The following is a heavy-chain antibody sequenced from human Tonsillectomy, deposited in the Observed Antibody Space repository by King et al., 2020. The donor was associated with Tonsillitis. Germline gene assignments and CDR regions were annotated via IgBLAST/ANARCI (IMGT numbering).Heavy chain of an antibody. CDR1: GFTFRSYW. D-gene: IGHD6-13*01. V-gene: IGHV3-74*01. J-gene: IGHJ4*02. Sequence: VQLVESGGGLVQPGGSLRLSCAASGFTFRSYWMHWVRQAPGRGLVWVSRIHTDGSSTSYADSVKGRFIISRDNAKDTLYLQMNSLRAEDTAVYYCVRVEFERLVSDYWGQGTLVTVSS. CDR3: VRVEFERLVSDY. CDR2: IHTDGSST.